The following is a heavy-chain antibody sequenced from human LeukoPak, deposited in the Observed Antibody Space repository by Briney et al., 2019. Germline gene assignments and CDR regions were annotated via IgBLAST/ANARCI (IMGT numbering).Heavy chain of an antibody. CDR3: ASEMSGYTSSSGFDY. J-gene: IGHJ4*02. CDR1: GGSISSYY. D-gene: IGHD5-12*01. CDR2: IYTSGST. V-gene: IGHV4-4*07. Sequence: SETLSLTCTVSGGSISSYYWSWIRQPAGKGLEWIGRIYTSGSTNYNPSLKSRVTMSVDTSKNQFSLKLSSVTAADTAVHYCASEMSGYTSSSGFDYWGQGTLVTVSS.